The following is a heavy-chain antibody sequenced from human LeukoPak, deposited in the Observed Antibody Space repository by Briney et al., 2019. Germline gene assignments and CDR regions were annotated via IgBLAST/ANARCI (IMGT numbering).Heavy chain of an antibody. V-gene: IGHV3-7*01. CDR2: IKQDGSEK. CDR3: ARDDSTYYDFWSGYYLFDY. D-gene: IGHD3-3*01. CDR1: GFTFSSYW. Sequence: PGGSLRLSCAASGFTFSSYWMSWVRQAPGKGLEWVANIKQDGSEKYYADSVKGRFTISRDNAKNSLYLQMNSLRAEDTAVYYRARDDSTYYDFWSGYYLFDYWGQGTLVTVSS. J-gene: IGHJ4*02.